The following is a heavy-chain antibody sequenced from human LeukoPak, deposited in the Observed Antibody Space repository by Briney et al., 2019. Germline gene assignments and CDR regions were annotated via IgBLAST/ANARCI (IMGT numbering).Heavy chain of an antibody. J-gene: IGHJ5*02. CDR3: ARDNEYCSSTSCYSHGNWFDP. Sequence: GASVKVSCKASGYTFTGYYMHWVRQAPGQGLEWMGWINPNSGGTNYAQKFQGRVTMTRDTSISTAYMELSRLRSDDTAVYYCARDNEYCSSTSCYSHGNWFDPWGQGTLVTVSS. CDR2: INPNSGGT. V-gene: IGHV1-2*02. D-gene: IGHD2-2*01. CDR1: GYTFTGYY.